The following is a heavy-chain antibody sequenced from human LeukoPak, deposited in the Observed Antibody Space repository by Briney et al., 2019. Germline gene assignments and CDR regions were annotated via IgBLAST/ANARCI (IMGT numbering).Heavy chain of an antibody. Sequence: SETLSLTCTVSGGSISSYYWSWIRQPAGKGLEWIGRVYTSGSTDYNPSLKSRGTMSVDTSKKQFSLTLSSVTAADTAVYYCARVRLIPNCSSTSCYTGWYFDLWGRGTLVTVSS. J-gene: IGHJ2*01. D-gene: IGHD2-2*02. V-gene: IGHV4-4*07. CDR2: VYTSGST. CDR3: ARVRLIPNCSSTSCYTGWYFDL. CDR1: GGSISSYY.